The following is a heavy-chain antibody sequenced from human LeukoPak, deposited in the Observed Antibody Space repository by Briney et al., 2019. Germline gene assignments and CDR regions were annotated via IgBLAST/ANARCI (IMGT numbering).Heavy chain of an antibody. V-gene: IGHV1-69*05. CDR2: IIPIFGTA. D-gene: IGHD1-26*01. Sequence: SVKVSCKASGGTFSSYAISWVRQAPGQGLEWMGRIIPIFGTANYAQKFQGRVTITTDESTSTAYMELSSLRSEDTAVYYCARGGIVGATYFDYWGQGTLVTVSS. J-gene: IGHJ4*02. CDR3: ARGGIVGATYFDY. CDR1: GGTFSSYA.